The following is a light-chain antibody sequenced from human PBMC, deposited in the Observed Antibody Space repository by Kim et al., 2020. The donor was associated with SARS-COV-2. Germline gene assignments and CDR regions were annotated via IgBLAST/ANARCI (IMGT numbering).Light chain of an antibody. J-gene: IGLJ2*01. V-gene: IGLV3-19*01. Sequence: VAWGTTVRITCQGDSLRSYYATWYQQKPGQAPIVVIYGKNNRPSGIPDRFSGSSSGDTASLTITGTQAGDEADYYCNSRGSNDNVLFGGGTKLTVL. CDR2: GKN. CDR1: SLRSYY. CDR3: NSRGSNDNVL.